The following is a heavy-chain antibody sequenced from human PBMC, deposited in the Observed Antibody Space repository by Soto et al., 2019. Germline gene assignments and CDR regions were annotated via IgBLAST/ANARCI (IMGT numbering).Heavy chain of an antibody. J-gene: IGHJ4*02. V-gene: IGHV1-2*02. CDR1: GYTFTGYN. Sequence: ASVKVSCKASGYTFTGYNMHWVRQAPGQGLEWMGWINPNSGGTKYAQKFQGRVTMTRDTSISTAYMELSRLRPDDTAVYYCARDGFPYRSGWLDYWGQGTLVTV. CDR2: INPNSGGT. D-gene: IGHD6-19*01. CDR3: ARDGFPYRSGWLDY.